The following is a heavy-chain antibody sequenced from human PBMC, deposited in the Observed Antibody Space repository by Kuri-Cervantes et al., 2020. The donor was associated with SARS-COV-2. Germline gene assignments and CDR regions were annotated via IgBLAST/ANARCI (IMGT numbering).Heavy chain of an antibody. CDR1: GFTVSSNY. CDR3: ARGIVVVPARVYFDY. V-gene: IGHV3-66*01. Sequence: GGSLRLSCAASGFTVSSNYMSWVRQAPGKGLEWVSVIYSGGSTYYADSVRGRFTISRDNAKNSLYLQMNSLRAEDTAVYYCARGIVVVPARVYFDYWGQGTLVTVSS. D-gene: IGHD2-2*01. J-gene: IGHJ4*02. CDR2: IYSGGST.